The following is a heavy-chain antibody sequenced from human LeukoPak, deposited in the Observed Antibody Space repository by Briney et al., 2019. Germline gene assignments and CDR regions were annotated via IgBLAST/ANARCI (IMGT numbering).Heavy chain of an antibody. CDR1: GFTFSSYG. V-gene: IGHV3-33*06. CDR3: AKDHCEYYYDSSGCYDAFDI. Sequence: GRSLRLSCAASGFTFSSYGMHWVRQAPGKGLEWVAVIWYDGSNKYYADSVKGRFTISRDNSKNTLYLQMNSLRAEDTAVYYCAKDHCEYYYDSSGCYDAFDIWGQGTMATVSS. CDR2: IWYDGSNK. D-gene: IGHD3-22*01. J-gene: IGHJ3*02.